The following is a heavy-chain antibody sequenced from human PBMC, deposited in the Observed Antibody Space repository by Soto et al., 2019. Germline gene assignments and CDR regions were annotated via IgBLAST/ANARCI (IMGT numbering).Heavy chain of an antibody. Sequence: SETLSLTCTVSGGSISSYYWSWIRQPPGKGLEWIGYIYYSGSTNYNPSLKSRVTISVDTSKNQFSLKLSSVTAADTAVYYCARDGGIAAAGTHSAFDIWGQGTMVTV. CDR1: GGSISSYY. CDR3: ARDGGIAAAGTHSAFDI. V-gene: IGHV4-59*01. CDR2: IYYSGST. D-gene: IGHD6-13*01. J-gene: IGHJ3*02.